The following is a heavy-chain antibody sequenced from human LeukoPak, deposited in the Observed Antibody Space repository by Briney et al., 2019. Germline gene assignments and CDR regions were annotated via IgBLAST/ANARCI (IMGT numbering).Heavy chain of an antibody. CDR3: ARGSFGHFDR. J-gene: IGHJ4*02. D-gene: IGHD5-18*01. CDR1: GGSIYVYY. Sequence: RSDTLSLTCSVSGGSIYVYYWIWIRQSAGKGLEGIGCFYSSGGTYYNPSLKSPVSISVDKSKNQFSRKLSSVTAADTAVYYCARGSFGHFDRWGQGTLVTVSS. CDR2: FYSSGGT. V-gene: IGHV4-4*07.